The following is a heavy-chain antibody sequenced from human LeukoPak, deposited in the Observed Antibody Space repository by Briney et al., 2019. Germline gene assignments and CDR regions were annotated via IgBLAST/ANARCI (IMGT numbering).Heavy chain of an antibody. D-gene: IGHD3/OR15-3a*01. V-gene: IGHV3-21*01. Sequence: GGSLRLSCAASRFTFNTFSMNSVRQAPGKGLEWVSSICGNSRYIYYADSMRGRFTISRDNAKNSLYLQMNSLRAEDTAVYYGARDGHYYYYYMDVWGKGTTVTVSS. CDR2: ICGNSRYI. CDR1: RFTFNTFS. CDR3: ARDGHYYYYYMDV. J-gene: IGHJ6*03.